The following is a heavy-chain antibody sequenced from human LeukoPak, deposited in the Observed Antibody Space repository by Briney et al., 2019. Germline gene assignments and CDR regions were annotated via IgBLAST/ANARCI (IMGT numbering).Heavy chain of an antibody. Sequence: GGYVRLSCAASGFTVSSNYMSWARQAPGKGLEWVSVIYSGGSTYYADSVKGRFTISRDNSKNTLYLQMNSLRAEDTAVYYCAREGYCSSTSCYTLGDAFDIWGQGTMVPVSS. CDR3: AREGYCSSTSCYTLGDAFDI. V-gene: IGHV3-53*01. CDR1: GFTVSSNY. CDR2: IYSGGST. J-gene: IGHJ3*02. D-gene: IGHD2-2*02.